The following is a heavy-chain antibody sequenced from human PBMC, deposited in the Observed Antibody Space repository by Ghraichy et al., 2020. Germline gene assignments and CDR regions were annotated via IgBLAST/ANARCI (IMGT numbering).Heavy chain of an antibody. Sequence: GGSLRLSCAASGFTCRTYAMSWVRQAPGKGPEWVSAISGNGASTNYADSVRGRFTISRDNSKNTLYLQMNSLRVEETAVYYCAKKFYYGSGSTSGLFDYWGQGNLVTVSS. D-gene: IGHD3-10*01. CDR2: ISGNGAST. CDR1: GFTCRTYA. CDR3: AKKFYYGSGSTSGLFDY. V-gene: IGHV3-23*01. J-gene: IGHJ4*02.